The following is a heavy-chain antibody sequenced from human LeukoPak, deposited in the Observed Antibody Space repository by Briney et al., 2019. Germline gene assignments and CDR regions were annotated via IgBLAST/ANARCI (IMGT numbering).Heavy chain of an antibody. D-gene: IGHD4-17*01. J-gene: IGHJ4*02. V-gene: IGHV4-4*09. CDR2: VLPTGSP. Sequence: PSETLSLTCTVSSGAFLASSWTWIRQPPGKGLEWIGYVLPTGSPNYNPSLMSRVTISADTSNKQISLKLTSVTAADTAIYFCASQGEYDYGDYVHFFDNWGQGILVTVSS. CDR3: ASQGEYDYGDYVHFFDN. CDR1: SGAFLASS.